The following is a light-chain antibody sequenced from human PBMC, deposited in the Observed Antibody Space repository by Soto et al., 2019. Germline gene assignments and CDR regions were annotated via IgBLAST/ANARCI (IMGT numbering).Light chain of an antibody. CDR2: GAS. CDR3: QQYGSSPYGFT. Sequence: EIVLTQSPGTLSLSPGERATLSCRASQSVSSSYLAWYQQKPGQAPRLLIYGASSRATGIPDRFSGSGSGTDFTLTISRLEPEDFAVYYCQQYGSSPYGFTFGPGTKVDIK. V-gene: IGKV3-20*01. CDR1: QSVSSSY. J-gene: IGKJ3*01.